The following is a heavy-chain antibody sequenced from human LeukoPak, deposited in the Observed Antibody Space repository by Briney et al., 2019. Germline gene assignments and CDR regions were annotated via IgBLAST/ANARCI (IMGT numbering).Heavy chain of an antibody. V-gene: IGHV3-21*01. CDR2: ISSGGSYI. Sequence: GGSLRLSCAASGFTFSSYSMNWVRQAPGKGLEWVSSISSGGSYIYYADSVEGRFTISRDNAKNSLYLQLNSLRAEDTAVYYCASLGPSGYYYPWGQGTLVTVSS. CDR1: GFTFSSYS. J-gene: IGHJ5*02. D-gene: IGHD3-3*01. CDR3: ASLGPSGYYYP.